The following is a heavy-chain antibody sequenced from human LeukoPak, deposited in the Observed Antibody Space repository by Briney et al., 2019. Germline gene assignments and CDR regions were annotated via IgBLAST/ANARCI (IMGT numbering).Heavy chain of an antibody. CDR3: ARDSYYYGSGSYYIDY. D-gene: IGHD3-10*01. J-gene: IGHJ4*02. Sequence: SETLSLTCTVSGYSISSGYYWGWIRQPPGKGLEWLGSIYHSGSTYYNPSLKSRVTISVDTSKNQFSLNLRSVTAADTAVYYCARDSYYYGSGSYYIDYWGQGTLVTVSS. V-gene: IGHV4-38-2*02. CDR1: GYSISSGYY. CDR2: IYHSGST.